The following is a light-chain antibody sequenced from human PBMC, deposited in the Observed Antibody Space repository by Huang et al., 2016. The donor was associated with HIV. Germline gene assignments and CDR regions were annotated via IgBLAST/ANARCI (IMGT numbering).Light chain of an antibody. Sequence: AIRMTQSPSSLSASTGDRVTITCRASQGISSYLALYQQKPGKAPKLLTYGSSTLQSGVPSRFSGSGSGTDFTLTISCLQSEDLATYYCQQFAFGQGTKVEIK. CDR3: QQFA. CDR1: QGISSY. CDR2: GSS. J-gene: IGKJ1*01. V-gene: IGKV1-8*01.